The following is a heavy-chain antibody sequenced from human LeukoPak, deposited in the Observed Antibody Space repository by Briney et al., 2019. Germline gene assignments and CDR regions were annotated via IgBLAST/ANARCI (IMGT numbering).Heavy chain of an antibody. CDR1: GGSISSYY. V-gene: IGHV4-59*01. CDR3: ARLSISSGYYYMDV. Sequence: SETLSLTCTVSGGSISSYYWSWIRQPPGKGLEWIGYIYYSGSTNYNPSLKSRVTISVDTSKNQFSLKLSSVTAADTAVYYCARLSISSGYYYMDVWGTGTTVTVSS. J-gene: IGHJ6*03. CDR2: IYYSGST. D-gene: IGHD1-14*01.